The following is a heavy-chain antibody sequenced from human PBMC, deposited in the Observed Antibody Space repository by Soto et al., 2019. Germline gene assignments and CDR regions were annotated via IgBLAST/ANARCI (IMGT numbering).Heavy chain of an antibody. Sequence: ASVKVSFKASGYTFTGDYLHWVRQAPGQGLEWMGWINPNNGGTNYAQKFQGWVTMTRDTSISTAYMELSRLRSDDTAVYYCAKAGTIPPYYYYFYMDVWGKGTTVTVSS. CDR3: AKAGTIPPYYYYFYMDV. CDR2: INPNNGGT. D-gene: IGHD2-2*01. J-gene: IGHJ6*03. V-gene: IGHV1-2*04. CDR1: GYTFTGDY.